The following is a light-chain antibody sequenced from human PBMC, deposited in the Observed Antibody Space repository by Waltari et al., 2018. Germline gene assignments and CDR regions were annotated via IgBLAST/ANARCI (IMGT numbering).Light chain of an antibody. CDR1: QRISSY. V-gene: IGKV1-39*01. J-gene: IGKJ1*01. CDR3: QQTYKTPRT. CDR2: GAT. Sequence: DIQMTQSPSSLPASVGDRVTISCRASQRISSYLNWYQQEPGKAPRLLVYGATSLQSGVPSRCSGSGSGTDFTLTISRLQPEDFATYYCQQTYKTPRTFGQGTNVDI.